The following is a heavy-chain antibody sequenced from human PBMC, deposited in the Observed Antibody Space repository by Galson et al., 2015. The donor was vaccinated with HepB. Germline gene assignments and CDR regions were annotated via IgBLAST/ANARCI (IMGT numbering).Heavy chain of an antibody. CDR2: IRSKATNYAA. J-gene: IGHJ4*02. Sequence: SLRLSCAASGFTFSGSAIHWARQASGRGPEWIGHIRSKATNYAALYVPSLKGRFTISRDDSKNMAYLHMRSLKTDDTAVYYCVRSGDSSGYSSRWGQGTLVTVSS. CDR1: GFTFSGSA. D-gene: IGHD6-13*01. CDR3: VRSGDSSGYSSR. V-gene: IGHV3-73*01.